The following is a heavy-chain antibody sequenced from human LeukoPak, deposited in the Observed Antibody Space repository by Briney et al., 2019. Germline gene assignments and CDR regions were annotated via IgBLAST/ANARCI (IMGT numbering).Heavy chain of an antibody. CDR1: GLTFSAYP. V-gene: IGHV3-23*01. D-gene: IGHD3-16*01. CDR3: AKVRAEGVWYFDL. Sequence: GGSLRLSCVASGLTFSAYPMTWVRQAPGKGLEGVSGISDRGVATYYADSVKGRFTISRDDSKNTLYLQMNSLRADDTAVYYCAKVRAEGVWYFDLWGRGTLVTVSS. CDR2: ISDRGVAT. J-gene: IGHJ2*01.